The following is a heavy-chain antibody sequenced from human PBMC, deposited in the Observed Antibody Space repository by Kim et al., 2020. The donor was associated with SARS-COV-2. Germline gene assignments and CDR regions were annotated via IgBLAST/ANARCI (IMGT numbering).Heavy chain of an antibody. CDR3: ARDRREYCSGGSCYNYYGMDV. Sequence: SETLSLTCTVSGGSISSYYWSWIRQPPGKGLEWIGYIYYSGSTNYNPSLKSRVTISVDTSKNQFSLKLSSVTAADTAVYYCARDRREYCSGGSCYNYYGMDVWGQGTTVTVSS. CDR2: IYYSGST. D-gene: IGHD2-15*01. J-gene: IGHJ6*02. CDR1: GGSISSYY. V-gene: IGHV4-59*01.